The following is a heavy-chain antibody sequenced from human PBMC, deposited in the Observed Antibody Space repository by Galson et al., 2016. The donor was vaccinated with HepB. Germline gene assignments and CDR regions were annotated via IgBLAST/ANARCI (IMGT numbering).Heavy chain of an antibody. V-gene: IGHV5-51*01. D-gene: IGHD3-10*01. CDR2: IYPGASDT. CDR3: ARRVNLVRERGEKSYYYGMDV. CDR1: GYRFTNNW. Sequence: QSGAEVKKPGESLTISCQGSGYRFTNNWIHWVRQMPGKGLEWMGFIYPGASDTRYSPSFQGQVTFSADKSISTAYLQWSSLKASDTGIYYCARRVNLVRERGEKSYYYGMDVWGQGTTVTVSS. J-gene: IGHJ6*01.